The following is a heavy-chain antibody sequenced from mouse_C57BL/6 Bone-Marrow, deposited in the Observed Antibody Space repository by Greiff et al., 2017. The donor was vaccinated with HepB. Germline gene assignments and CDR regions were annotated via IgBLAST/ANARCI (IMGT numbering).Heavy chain of an antibody. CDR3: ARSEYYDAWFAY. CDR1: GYTFTSYG. CDR2: IYPRSGNT. D-gene: IGHD1-1*01. Sequence: QVQLQQSGAELARPGASVKLSCKASGYTFTSYGISWVKQRTGQGLEWIGEIYPRSGNTYYNEKFKGKATLTADKSSSTAYMELRSLTSEDSAVYFCARSEYYDAWFAYWGQGTLVTVSA. V-gene: IGHV1-81*01. J-gene: IGHJ3*01.